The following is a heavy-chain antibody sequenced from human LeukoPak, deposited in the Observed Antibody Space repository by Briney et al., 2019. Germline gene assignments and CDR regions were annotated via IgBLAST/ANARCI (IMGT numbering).Heavy chain of an antibody. CDR3: ARENWNYLIDY. V-gene: IGHV4-34*01. J-gene: IGHJ4*02. CDR2: INHSGST. CDR1: GGSFSGYY. D-gene: IGHD1-7*01. Sequence: SETLSLTCAAYGGSFSGYYWSWIRQPPGKGLEWIGEINHSGSTNYNPSLKSRVTISVDTSKNQFSLKLSSVTAADTAVYYCARENWNYLIDYWGQGTLVTVSS.